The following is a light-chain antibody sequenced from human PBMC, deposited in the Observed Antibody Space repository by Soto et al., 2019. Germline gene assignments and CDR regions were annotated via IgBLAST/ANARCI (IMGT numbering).Light chain of an antibody. CDR1: QDSSNF. Sequence: DIQMTQSPSSLSASVGDRVTITCRASQDSSNFLVCFQQKPWKVPNLLIYGASTLQSGVPSRFSGSGSGTDFTLTISSLQPEDVATYFCQKYNSAPFTFGPGTTVDIK. J-gene: IGKJ3*01. CDR3: QKYNSAPFT. V-gene: IGKV1-27*01. CDR2: GAS.